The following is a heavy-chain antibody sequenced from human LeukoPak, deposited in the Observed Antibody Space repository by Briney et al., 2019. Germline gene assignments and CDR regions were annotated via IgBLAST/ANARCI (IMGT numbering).Heavy chain of an antibody. V-gene: IGHV3-53*01. D-gene: IGHD6-13*01. CDR1: GFTVSSNY. CDR2: IYSGGTT. CDR3: ARGGYSSSWYHFDY. J-gene: IGHJ4*02. Sequence: GGSQRLSCAASGFTVSSNYMSGVRQAPGKGLEWVSVIYSGGTTNYADSVKGRFTISRDNSKNTLFLQMNSLRAEDTAVYYCARGGYSSSWYHFDYWGQGTLVTVSS.